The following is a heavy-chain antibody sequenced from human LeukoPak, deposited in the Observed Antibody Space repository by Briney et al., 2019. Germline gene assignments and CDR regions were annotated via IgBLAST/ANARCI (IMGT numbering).Heavy chain of an antibody. D-gene: IGHD3-3*01. J-gene: IGHJ4*02. CDR2: ISGSGGST. CDR3: ARTPFYDFWIEYYFDY. CDR1: GFTFSSYA. V-gene: IGHV3-23*01. Sequence: PGGSLRLSCAASGFTFSSYAMSWVRQAPGKGLEWVSAISGSGGSTYYADSVKGRFTISRDNAKNSLYLQMNSLRAEDTAVYYCARTPFYDFWIEYYFDYWGQGTLVTVSS.